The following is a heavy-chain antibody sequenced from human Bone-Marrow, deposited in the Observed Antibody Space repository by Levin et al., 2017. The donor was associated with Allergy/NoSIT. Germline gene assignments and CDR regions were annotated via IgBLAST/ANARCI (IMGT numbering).Heavy chain of an antibody. Sequence: GASVKVSCKASGGALNNYGISWVRQAPGQGLEWMGTIVPIFGATNYAPKFQGRVTVTADTYTSTAYIQLTSLNSEDTAVYYCARFRYGGNSPFDFWGQGTLVAVSS. CDR2: IVPIFGAT. V-gene: IGHV1-69*06. D-gene: IGHD4-23*01. CDR3: ARFRYGGNSPFDF. CDR1: GGALNNYG. J-gene: IGHJ4*02.